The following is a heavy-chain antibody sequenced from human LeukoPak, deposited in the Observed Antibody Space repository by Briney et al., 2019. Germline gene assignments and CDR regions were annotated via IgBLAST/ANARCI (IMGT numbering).Heavy chain of an antibody. V-gene: IGHV3-23*01. J-gene: IGHJ4*02. CDR1: GFTFSGYA. CDR3: AKRGSYDFWSGYYTGSPGNIDY. Sequence: PGGSLRLSCAVSGFTFSGYAMSWVRQAPGKGLEWVSALSDRGGSTYYADSVKGRFTISRDNSKNTLYLQMNSLRAEDTAVYYCAKRGSYDFWSGYYTGSPGNIDYWGQGTLVTVSS. D-gene: IGHD3-3*01. CDR2: LSDRGGST.